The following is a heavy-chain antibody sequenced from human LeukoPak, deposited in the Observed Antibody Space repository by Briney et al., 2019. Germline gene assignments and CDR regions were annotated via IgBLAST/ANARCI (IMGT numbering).Heavy chain of an antibody. J-gene: IGHJ4*02. V-gene: IGHV1-2*02. D-gene: IGHD3-10*01. CDR1: GYTFTGYY. CDR2: INPNSGGT. CDR3: ARHSTHYYGSGSFDY. Sequence: ASVKVSCKASGYTFTGYYMHWVRQAPGQGLEWMGWINPNSGGTNYAQKFQGRVTMTRDTSISTAYMELRSLRSDDTAVYYCARHSTHYYGSGSFDYWGQGTLVTVSS.